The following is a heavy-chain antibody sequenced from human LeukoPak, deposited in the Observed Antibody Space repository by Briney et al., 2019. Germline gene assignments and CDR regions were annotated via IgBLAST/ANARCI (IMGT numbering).Heavy chain of an antibody. CDR2: IIPIFGTA. J-gene: IGHJ3*02. CDR1: GGTFSSYA. CDR3: AREDITGDAFDI. D-gene: IGHD1-20*01. Sequence: AASVKVSCKASGGTFSSYAISWVRQAPGQGLERMGGIIPIFGTANYAQKFQGRVTMTRDMSTSTVYMELSSLRSEDTAVYYCAREDITGDAFDIWGQGTMATVSS. V-gene: IGHV1-69*05.